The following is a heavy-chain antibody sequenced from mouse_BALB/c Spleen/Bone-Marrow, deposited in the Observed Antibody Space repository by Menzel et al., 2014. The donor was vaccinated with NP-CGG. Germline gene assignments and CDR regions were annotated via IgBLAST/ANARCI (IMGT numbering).Heavy chain of an antibody. D-gene: IGHD2-14*01. CDR2: ISYSGST. J-gene: IGHJ4*01. CDR3: ARWRYAMDY. Sequence: EVQLQQSGPGLVKPSQSLSLTCTVTGYSTTSDYAWNWIRQFPGNKLEWMGYISYSGSTSYNPSLKSRISITRDTSKNQFFLQLNSVTTEDTATYYCARWRYAMDYWGQGTSVTVSS. V-gene: IGHV3-2*02. CDR1: GYSTTSDYA.